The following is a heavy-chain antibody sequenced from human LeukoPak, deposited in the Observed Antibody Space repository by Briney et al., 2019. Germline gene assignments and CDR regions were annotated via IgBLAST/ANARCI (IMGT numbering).Heavy chain of an antibody. V-gene: IGHV3-21*01. D-gene: IGHD5-12*01. CDR1: GFTFSSYS. CDR3: ARGRGYSGYDAFDI. J-gene: IGHJ3*02. Sequence: GGSLRLSCAASGFTFSSYSMNWVRQAPGKGLEWVSSISSSSSSYIYYADSVKGRFTISRDNAKNSLYLQMNSLRAEDTAVYYCARGRGYSGYDAFDIWGQGTMVTVSS. CDR2: ISSSSSSYI.